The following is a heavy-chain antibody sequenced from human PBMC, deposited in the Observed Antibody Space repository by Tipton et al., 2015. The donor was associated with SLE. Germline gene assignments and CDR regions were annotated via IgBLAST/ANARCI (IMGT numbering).Heavy chain of an antibody. Sequence: SLRLSCAASGFTVSSNYMSWVRQAPGKGLEGVSYISSSGSTIYYADSVKGRFTISRDNAKNSLYLQMNSLRAEDTAVYYCARELLRPWYFDLWGRGTLVTVSS. CDR1: GFTVSSNY. V-gene: IGHV3-11*04. CDR3: ARELLRPWYFDL. CDR2: ISSSGSTI. J-gene: IGHJ2*01. D-gene: IGHD1-26*01.